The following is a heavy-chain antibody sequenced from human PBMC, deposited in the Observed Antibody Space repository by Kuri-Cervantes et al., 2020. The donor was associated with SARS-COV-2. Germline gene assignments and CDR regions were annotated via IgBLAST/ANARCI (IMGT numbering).Heavy chain of an antibody. CDR2: INSDGSST. Sequence: GESLKISCAASGFTFSSYWMHWVRQAPGKGLVWVSRINSDGSSTSYADSVKGRFTISRDNAKNTLYLQMNSLRAEDTAVYYCARASSYGYYPPGHFDYWGQGTLVTVSS. CDR3: ARASSYGYYPPGHFDY. V-gene: IGHV3-74*01. J-gene: IGHJ4*02. CDR1: GFTFSSYW. D-gene: IGHD4-17*01.